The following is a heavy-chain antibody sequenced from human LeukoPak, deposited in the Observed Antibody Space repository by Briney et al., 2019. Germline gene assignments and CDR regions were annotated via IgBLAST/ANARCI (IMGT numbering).Heavy chain of an antibody. Sequence: PGGSLRLSCAASGFTVSTYGMNWVRQAPGKGLEWISYIGISSGNTKYADSVKGRFTISGDKAKNSVYLQMNSLRVEDTAVYYCARDTKYAFDNWGQGTLVTVSS. CDR2: IGISSGNT. CDR1: GFTVSTYG. D-gene: IGHD2-2*01. J-gene: IGHJ4*02. V-gene: IGHV3-48*01. CDR3: ARDTKYAFDN.